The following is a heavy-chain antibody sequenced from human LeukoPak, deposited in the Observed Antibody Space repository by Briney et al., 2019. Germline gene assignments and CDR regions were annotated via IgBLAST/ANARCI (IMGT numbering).Heavy chain of an antibody. CDR3: ARAVGSSWYNWFDP. CDR1: GGPISSYY. D-gene: IGHD6-13*01. Sequence: SETLSLTCTVSGGPISSYYWSWIRQPAGKGLEWIGRIYTSGSTNYNPSLKGRVTMSVDTSKNQFSLKLSSVTAADTAVYYCARAVGSSWYNWFDPWGQGTLVTVSS. CDR2: IYTSGST. V-gene: IGHV4-4*07. J-gene: IGHJ5*02.